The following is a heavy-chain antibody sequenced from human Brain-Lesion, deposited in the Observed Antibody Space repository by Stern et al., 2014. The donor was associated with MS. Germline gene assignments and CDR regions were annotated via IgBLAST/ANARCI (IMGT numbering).Heavy chain of an antibody. Sequence: VQLVESGPGLVKPSETLSLTCTVAGGSVSSTSYAWAWIRQPPGKGLEWIGTIYYSGNTYYSTSLQSRLTISLDTSKNQSSLLLRSVTAADTAVYYCAGEEDIRYCSGGSCTGNWFDPWGQGTLVTVSS. CDR2: IYYSGNT. J-gene: IGHJ5*02. D-gene: IGHD2-15*01. CDR3: AGEEDIRYCSGGSCTGNWFDP. V-gene: IGHV4-39*01. CDR1: GGSVSSTSYA.